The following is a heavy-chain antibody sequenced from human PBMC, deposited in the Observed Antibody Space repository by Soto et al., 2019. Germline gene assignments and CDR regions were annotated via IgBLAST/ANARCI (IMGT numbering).Heavy chain of an antibody. Sequence: KTSETLSLTCAVSGGSISSSNWWSWVRQPPGKGLEWIGEIYHSGSTNYNPSLKSRVTISVDKSKNQFSLKLSSVTAADTAVYYCASVSSSSGGRKYYFDYWGQGTLVTVSS. CDR2: IYHSGST. J-gene: IGHJ4*02. D-gene: IGHD6-6*01. CDR1: GGSISSSNW. V-gene: IGHV4-4*02. CDR3: ASVSSSSGGRKYYFDY.